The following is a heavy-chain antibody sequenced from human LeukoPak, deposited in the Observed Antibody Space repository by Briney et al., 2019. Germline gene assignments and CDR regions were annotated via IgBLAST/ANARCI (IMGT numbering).Heavy chain of an antibody. Sequence: SETLSLTCAVSGGSISSSNWWSWVRQPPGKGLEWIGEINHSGSTNYNPSLKSRVTISVDTSKNQFSLKLSSVTAADTAVYYCARARVLRFPRRWFDPWGQGTLVTVSS. CDR1: GGSISSSNW. V-gene: IGHV4-4*02. CDR2: INHSGST. CDR3: ARARVLRFPRRWFDP. J-gene: IGHJ5*02. D-gene: IGHD3-3*01.